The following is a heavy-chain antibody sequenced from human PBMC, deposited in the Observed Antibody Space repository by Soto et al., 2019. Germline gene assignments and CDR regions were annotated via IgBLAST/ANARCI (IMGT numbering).Heavy chain of an antibody. CDR3: ARGGSSPPLWVMDV. D-gene: IGHD6-6*01. J-gene: IGHJ6*02. V-gene: IGHV4-31*03. CDR1: GGSISSGGYY. Sequence: TLSLTCTVSGGSISSGGYYWSWIRQHPGKGLEWIGYIYYSGSTYYNPSLKSRVTISVDTSKNQFSLKLSSVTAADTAVYYCARGGSSPPLWVMDVWGQGTTVT. CDR2: IYYSGST.